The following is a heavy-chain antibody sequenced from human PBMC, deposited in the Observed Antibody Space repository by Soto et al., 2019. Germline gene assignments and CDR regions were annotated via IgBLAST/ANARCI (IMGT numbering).Heavy chain of an antibody. CDR2: INAGNGNT. V-gene: IGHV1-3*01. CDR3: ARTVGYYYSMDV. D-gene: IGHD4-17*01. J-gene: IGHJ6*02. CDR1: GYTFTSYA. Sequence: QVQLVQSGAEVKKPGASVKVYCKASGYTFTSYAMHWVRQAHGQRLEWMGWINAGNGNTKYSQKFQGRVTITRDTSASTAYMELSSLRSEDTAVYYCARTVGYYYSMDVWGQGTTVTVSS.